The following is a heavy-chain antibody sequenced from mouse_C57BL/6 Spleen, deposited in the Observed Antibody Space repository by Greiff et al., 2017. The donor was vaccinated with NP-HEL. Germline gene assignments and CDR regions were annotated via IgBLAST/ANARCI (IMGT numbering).Heavy chain of an antibody. D-gene: IGHD2-1*01. Sequence: QVHVKQPGTELVKPGASVKLSCKASGYTFTSYWMHWVKQRPGQGLEWIGNINPSNGGTNYNEKFKSKATLTVDKSSSTAYMQLSSLTSEDSAVYYCARWRIYYGKGYYFDYWGQGTTLTVSS. CDR1: GYTFTSYW. CDR2: INPSNGGT. V-gene: IGHV1-53*01. CDR3: ARWRIYYGKGYYFDY. J-gene: IGHJ2*01.